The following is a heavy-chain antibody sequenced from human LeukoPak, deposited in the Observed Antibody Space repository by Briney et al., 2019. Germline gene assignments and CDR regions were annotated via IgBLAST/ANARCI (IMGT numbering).Heavy chain of an antibody. CDR1: GGSISSYY. J-gene: IGHJ4*02. V-gene: IGHV4-59*08. D-gene: IGHD2-2*01. Sequence: SETLSLTCTVSGGSISSYYWSWIRQPPGKGLEWIGYIYYSGSTNYNPSLKSRVTISVDTSKNQFSLKLSSVTAADTAVYYCARARAYPMFGYWGQGTLVTVSS. CDR2: IYYSGST. CDR3: ARARAYPMFGY.